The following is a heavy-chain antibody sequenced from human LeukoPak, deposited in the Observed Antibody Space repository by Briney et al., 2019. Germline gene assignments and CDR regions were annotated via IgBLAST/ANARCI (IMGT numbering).Heavy chain of an antibody. CDR3: ARYAREDFWSGYYELGNSQHNWFDP. CDR1: GGSISSGDYY. CDR2: IYYSGST. V-gene: IGHV4-61*08. J-gene: IGHJ5*02. Sequence: PSETLSLTCTVSGGSISSGDYYWSWIRQPPGKGLEWIGYIYYSGSTNYNPSLKSRVTISVDTSKNQFSLKLSSVTAADTAVYYCARYAREDFWSGYYELGNSQHNWFDPWGQGTLVTVSS. D-gene: IGHD3-3*01.